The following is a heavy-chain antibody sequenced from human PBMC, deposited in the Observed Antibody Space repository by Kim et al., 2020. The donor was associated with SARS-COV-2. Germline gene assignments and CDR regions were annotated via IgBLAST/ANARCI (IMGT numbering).Heavy chain of an antibody. J-gene: IGHJ4*02. V-gene: IGHV7-4-1*01. D-gene: IGHD6-19*01. CDR3: ARTGYSSGWFSDYYFDY. Sequence: ASVKVSCKASGYTFTNYAINWVRQAPGQGLEWMGWSNTNTGNPTYAQDFTGRFVFSLDTSVSTAYLQIGSLKAEDTAVYYCARTGYSSGWFSDYYFDYWGQGTLVTVSP. CDR2: SNTNTGNP. CDR1: GYTFTNYA.